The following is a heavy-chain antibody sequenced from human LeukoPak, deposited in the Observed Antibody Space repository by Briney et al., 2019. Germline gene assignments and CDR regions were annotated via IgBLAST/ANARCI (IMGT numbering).Heavy chain of an antibody. J-gene: IGHJ3*02. CDR1: GGSISSSSYY. D-gene: IGHD3-16*01. CDR3: ARDYRGDRVTFVPHDAFDI. CDR2: IYYSGST. Sequence: PSETLSLTCTVSGGSISSSSYYWGWIRQPPGKGLEWIGSIYYSGSTYYNPSLKSRVTISVDTSKNQFSLKLSSVTAADTAVYYCARDYRGDRVTFVPHDAFDIWGQGTMVTVSS. V-gene: IGHV4-39*07.